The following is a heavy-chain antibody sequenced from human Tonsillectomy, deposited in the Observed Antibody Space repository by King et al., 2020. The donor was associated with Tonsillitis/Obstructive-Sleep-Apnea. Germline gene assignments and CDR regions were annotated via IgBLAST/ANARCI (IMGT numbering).Heavy chain of an antibody. V-gene: IGHV1-69*12. Sequence: QLVQSGAEVKKPGSSVKVSCKASGGTFSSYAISWVRQAPGQGLEWMGGIIPIFGTANYAQKFQGRVTITADESTSTAYMELSSLRSEDTALYYCARDYSNLRQRSNWFDPWGQGTLVTVSS. CDR3: ARDYSNLRQRSNWFDP. J-gene: IGHJ5*02. D-gene: IGHD4-11*01. CDR1: GGTFSSYA. CDR2: IIPIFGTA.